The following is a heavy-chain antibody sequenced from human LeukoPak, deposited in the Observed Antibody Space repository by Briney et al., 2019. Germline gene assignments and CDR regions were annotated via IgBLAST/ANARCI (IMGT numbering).Heavy chain of an antibody. CDR1: GFTFSSYG. CDR3: AKASRRSTVTTPFDY. J-gene: IGHJ4*02. D-gene: IGHD4-17*01. V-gene: IGHV3-30*18. Sequence: PGGSLRLSCAASGFTFSSYGMHWVRQAPGKGLEWVAVISYDGSNKYYADSVKGRFTISRDNSKNTLYLQMNSLRAEDTAVYYCAKASRRSTVTTPFDYWGQGTLVTVSS. CDR2: ISYDGSNK.